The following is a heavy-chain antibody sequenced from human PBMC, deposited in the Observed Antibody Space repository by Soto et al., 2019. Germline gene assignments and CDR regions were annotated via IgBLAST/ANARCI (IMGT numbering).Heavy chain of an antibody. CDR3: ARGELLWFGELRR. CDR2: MNPNSGDT. V-gene: IGHV1-8*01. Sequence: QVQLVQSGAEVKKPGASVKVSCKASGYTFTSYEINWVRQATGQGLEWMGWMNPNSGDTGYAQKVQGRVTMTRNTSISTAYMELSSLRSEDTAVYYCARGELLWFGELRRWGQGTLVTVSS. J-gene: IGHJ4*02. CDR1: GYTFTSYE. D-gene: IGHD3-10*01.